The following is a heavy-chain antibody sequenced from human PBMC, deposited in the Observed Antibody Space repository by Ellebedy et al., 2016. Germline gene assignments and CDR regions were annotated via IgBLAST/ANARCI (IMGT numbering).Heavy chain of an antibody. CDR2: IYGTDDK. CDR3: VHRTTVTSVDY. CDR1: GFSLTTRAVV. V-gene: IGHV2-5*01. D-gene: IGHD4-17*01. J-gene: IGHJ4*03. Sequence: SGPTLVKPTQTLTLTCPFSGFSLTTRAVVVGWVRQPPGRAPESLAFIYGTDDKRYSPSLRSRLTITKDASKNQVVLTLTNMDPVDTATYYCVHRTTVTSVDYWGQGTLVTVSS.